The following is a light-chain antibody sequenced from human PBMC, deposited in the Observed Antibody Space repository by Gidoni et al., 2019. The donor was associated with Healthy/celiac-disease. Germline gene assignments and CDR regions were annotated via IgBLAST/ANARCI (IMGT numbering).Light chain of an antibody. CDR3: QQYNNWPQT. CDR2: GAS. CDR1: QSVSSN. Sequence: EIVMTQSPATLSVSPGERATLSCRASQSVSSNLAWYQQKPGQAPRLLIYGASTRATGIPARFSGSGSGKEFTLTISSLQSEDFAVYYCQQYNNWPQTFXXXTKLEIK. J-gene: IGKJ2*01. V-gene: IGKV3-15*01.